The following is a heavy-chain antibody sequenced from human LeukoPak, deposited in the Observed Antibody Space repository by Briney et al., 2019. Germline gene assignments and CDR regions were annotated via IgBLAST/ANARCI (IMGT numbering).Heavy chain of an antibody. CDR3: ARDGPMGWFDP. D-gene: IGHD1-26*01. J-gene: IGHJ5*02. CDR2: IYTSGST. CDR1: GGSISSHY. V-gene: IGHV4-4*07. Sequence: PSETLSLTCTVSGGSISSHYWSWIRQPAGKGLEWIGRIYTSGSTNCNPSLKSRVTMSVDTSKNQFSLKLSSVTAADTAVYYCARDGPMGWFDPWGQGTLVTVSS.